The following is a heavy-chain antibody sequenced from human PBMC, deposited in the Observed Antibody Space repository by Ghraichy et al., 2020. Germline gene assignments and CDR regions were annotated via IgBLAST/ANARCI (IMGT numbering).Heavy chain of an antibody. Sequence: SETLSLTCAVYGGSFSGYYWSWIRQPPGKGLEWIGEINHSGSTNYNPSLKSRVTISVDTSKNQFSLKLSSVTAADTAVYYCARNVDNADLAVAGHWGQGTLVTVSS. D-gene: IGHD6-19*01. V-gene: IGHV4-34*01. CDR2: INHSGST. CDR1: GGSFSGYY. J-gene: IGHJ4*02. CDR3: ARNVDNADLAVAGH.